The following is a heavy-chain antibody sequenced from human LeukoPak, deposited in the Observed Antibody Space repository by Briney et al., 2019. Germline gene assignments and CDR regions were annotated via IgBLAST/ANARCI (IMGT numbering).Heavy chain of an antibody. D-gene: IGHD3-9*01. CDR1: GASVSSGTYY. Sequence: SDTLSLTCTVSGASVSSGTYYWTWIRQPPGKGLEWIWNVYSSGSTNYSPSLKSRVTMSLEMSKNQFSLRLSSVTAADTAVYYCARDRGDPLTGYLDAFDIWCQGTMVTVSS. CDR2: VYSSGST. V-gene: IGHV4-61*01. CDR3: ARDRGDPLTGYLDAFDI. J-gene: IGHJ3*02.